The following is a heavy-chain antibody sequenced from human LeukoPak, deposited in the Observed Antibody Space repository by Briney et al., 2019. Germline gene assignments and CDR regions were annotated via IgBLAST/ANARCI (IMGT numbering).Heavy chain of an antibody. CDR3: ARVEFWSGYPYYYYYMDV. J-gene: IGHJ6*03. CDR2: INPNSGGT. D-gene: IGHD3-3*01. Sequence: ASVKVSCKASGYTFTGYYMHWVRQAPGQGLEWMGWINPNSGGTNYAQKFQGRVTITRNTSITTAYMELSSLRSEDTAVYYCARVEFWSGYPYYYYYMDVWGKGTTVTDSS. CDR1: GYTFTGYY. V-gene: IGHV1-2*02.